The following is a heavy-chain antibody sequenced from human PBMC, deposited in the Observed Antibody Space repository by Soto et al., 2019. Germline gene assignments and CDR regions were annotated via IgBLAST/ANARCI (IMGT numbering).Heavy chain of an antibody. CDR1: GFTFSGYW. V-gene: IGHV3-7*03. J-gene: IGHJ4*02. Sequence: LRLSCVASGFTFSGYWMSWVRQAPGKGLEWVANIQQDGGEKSYVDSVKGRFTISRDNAQNSLYPQMNSLRAEDTAVYYCARRRDGYYFDYWGQGTLVTVSS. D-gene: IGHD5-12*01. CDR2: IQQDGGEK. CDR3: ARRRDGYYFDY.